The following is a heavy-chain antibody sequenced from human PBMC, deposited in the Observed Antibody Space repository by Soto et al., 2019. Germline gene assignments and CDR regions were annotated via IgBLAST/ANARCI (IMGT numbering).Heavy chain of an antibody. D-gene: IGHD6-19*01. J-gene: IGHJ3*02. CDR3: ARPYSSGWIDAFDI. CDR2: ISSSGSTI. CDR1: GFTFSSYE. V-gene: IGHV3-48*03. Sequence: GSLRLSCAXSGFTFSSYEMNWVRQAPGEGLEWVSYISSSGSTIYYADSVKGRFTISRDNAKNSLYLQMNSLRAEDTAVYYCARPYSSGWIDAFDIWGQGTMVTVSS.